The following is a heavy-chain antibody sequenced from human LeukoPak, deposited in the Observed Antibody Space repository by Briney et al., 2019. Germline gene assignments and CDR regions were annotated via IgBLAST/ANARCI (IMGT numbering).Heavy chain of an antibody. V-gene: IGHV4-34*01. J-gene: IGHJ6*02. D-gene: IGHD2-2*01. CDR1: GVSFSGYY. CDR2: INHSGST. Sequence: PSETLSLTCAVYGVSFSGYYWSWSRQPPGKGLEWIGEINHSGSTNYNPSLKSRVTISVDTSKNQFSLKLSSVTAADTAVYYCARGPPRRYCSSTSCYVRLYYYYGMDVWGQGTTVTVSS. CDR3: ARGPPRRYCSSTSCYVRLYYYYGMDV.